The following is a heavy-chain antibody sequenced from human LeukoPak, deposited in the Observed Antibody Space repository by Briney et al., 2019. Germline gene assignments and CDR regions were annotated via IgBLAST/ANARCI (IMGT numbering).Heavy chain of an antibody. CDR2: IYYSGST. Sequence: PSETLSLTCTVSGGSISSSSYYWGWIRQPPGKGLEWIGSIYYSGSTYYNPSLKSRVTISVDTSKNQFSLKLSSVTAADTAVYYCARLAPSSMFDPWGQGTLVTVSS. J-gene: IGHJ5*02. V-gene: IGHV4-39*01. CDR3: ARLAPSSMFDP. CDR1: GGSISSSSYY. D-gene: IGHD6-6*01.